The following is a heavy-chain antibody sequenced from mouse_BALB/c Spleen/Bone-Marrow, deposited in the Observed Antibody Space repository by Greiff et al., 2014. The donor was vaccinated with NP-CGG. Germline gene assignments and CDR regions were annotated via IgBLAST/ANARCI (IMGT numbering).Heavy chain of an antibody. V-gene: IGHV14-3*02. CDR1: GFNIKDTY. CDR3: ARNYGYGKSFAY. J-gene: IGHJ3*01. CDR2: IDPANGNT. Sequence: EVQLVESGAELVKPGASVKLSCTASGFNIKDTYMHWVKQRPEQGLEWTGRIDPANGNTKYDPKFQGKATITADTSSNTAYLQLSSLTSEDTAVYYCARNYGYGKSFAYWGQGTLVTVSA. D-gene: IGHD2-2*01.